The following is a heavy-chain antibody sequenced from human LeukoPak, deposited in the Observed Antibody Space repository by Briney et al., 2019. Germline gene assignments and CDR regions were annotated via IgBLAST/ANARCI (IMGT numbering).Heavy chain of an antibody. V-gene: IGHV3-30-3*01. CDR2: ISYDGSNK. J-gene: IGHJ4*02. CDR3: AREGTAAAGFDY. Sequence: GGSLRLSCAASGFTFSSYAMHWVRQAPGKGLEWVAVISYDGSNKYYADSVKGRFTISRDNSKNTLYLQMNSLRAEDTAVYYCAREGTAAAGFDYWGQGTLVTVSS. D-gene: IGHD6-13*01. CDR1: GFTFSSYA.